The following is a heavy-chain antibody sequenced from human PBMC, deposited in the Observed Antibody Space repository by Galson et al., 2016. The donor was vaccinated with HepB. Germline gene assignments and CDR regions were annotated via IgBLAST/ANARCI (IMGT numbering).Heavy chain of an antibody. CDR2: IRGSGGGI. D-gene: IGHD3-10*01. Sequence: SLRLSCAGSGFTFATYPMSWVRQAPGKGLEWVSGIRGSGGGIDYADSVKGRFTISRDNSKNTLYLQMSSLRAEDTAVYYSAKERGSRLTMVRGVLDPFDIWGHGTLVTVSA. J-gene: IGHJ3*02. V-gene: IGHV3-23*01. CDR3: AKERGSRLTMVRGVLDPFDI. CDR1: GFTFATYP.